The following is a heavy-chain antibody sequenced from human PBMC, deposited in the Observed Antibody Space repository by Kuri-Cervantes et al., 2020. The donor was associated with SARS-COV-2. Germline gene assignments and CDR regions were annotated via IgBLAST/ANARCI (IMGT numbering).Heavy chain of an antibody. D-gene: IGHD5-18*01. CDR2: ISGSGGST. V-gene: IGHV3-23*01. CDR3: ARSGYTYGYYFSALDI. CDR1: GFTFSSYA. J-gene: IGHJ3*02. Sequence: GGSLRLSCAASGFTFSSYAMGWVRQAPGKGLEWVSAISGSGGSTYYADSVKGRFTISRDNSKNTLYLQMNSLRAEDTAVYYCARSGYTYGYYFSALDIWGQGTMVTVSS.